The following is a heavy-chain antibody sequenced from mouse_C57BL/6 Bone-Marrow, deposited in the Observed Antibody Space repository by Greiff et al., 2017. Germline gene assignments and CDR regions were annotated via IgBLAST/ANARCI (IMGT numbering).Heavy chain of an antibody. CDR2: IDPENGDT. D-gene: IGHD1-1*01. Sequence: VQLQQSGAELVRPGASVKLSCTASGFNIKDDYMHWVKQRPEQGLEWIGWIDPENGDTEYASKFQGKATITADTSSNTAYLQLSSLTSEDTAVYYCTASPVLLRADYWGQGTTLTVSS. CDR1: GFNIKDDY. J-gene: IGHJ2*01. CDR3: TASPVLLRADY. V-gene: IGHV14-4*01.